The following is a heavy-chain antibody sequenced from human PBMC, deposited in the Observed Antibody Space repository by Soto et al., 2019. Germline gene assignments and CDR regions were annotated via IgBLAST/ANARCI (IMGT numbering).Heavy chain of an antibody. CDR3: ARGRFVVVPAATSSGSIFDP. CDR1: GGTFSSYA. V-gene: IGHV1-69*01. Sequence: QVQLVQSGAEVKKPGSSVKVSCKASGGTFSSYAISWVRQAPGQGLEWMGGIIPIFGTANYAQKFQGRVTITADESTSTAYMELSSLRSEDTAVYYCARGRFVVVPAATSSGSIFDPWGQGTLVTVSS. J-gene: IGHJ5*02. D-gene: IGHD2-2*01. CDR2: IIPIFGTA.